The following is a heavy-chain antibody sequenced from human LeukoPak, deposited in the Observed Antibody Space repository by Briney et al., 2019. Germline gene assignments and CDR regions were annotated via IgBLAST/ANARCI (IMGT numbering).Heavy chain of an antibody. V-gene: IGHV4-59*01. J-gene: IGHJ3*02. CDR3: ARSDYHNSGSHTVFDAFDI. D-gene: IGHD3-10*01. Sequence: SETLSLTCTVSGGSISSYYWSWIRQPPGKGLEWIGYIYYGGSTNYNPSLKSQVTISVDKSKNQFSLKLSFVTAADTAMYYCARSDYHNSGSHTVFDAFDIWGQGTRVTVSS. CDR1: GGSISSYY. CDR2: IYYGGST.